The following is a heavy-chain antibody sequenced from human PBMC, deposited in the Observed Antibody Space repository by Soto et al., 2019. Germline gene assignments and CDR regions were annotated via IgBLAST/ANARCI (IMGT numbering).Heavy chain of an antibody. D-gene: IGHD6-19*01. CDR3: VREEITVAGFFDN. CDR2: TYYRSKWYN. CDR1: GDSVSTKSVA. J-gene: IGHJ4*02. Sequence: SQTLSLTCVISGDSVSTKSVAWNWIRQSPSRGLEWLGRTYYRSKWYNDYAVSVKSRITISPDTSKNHFSLQLDSVTPEDTAVYYCVREEITVAGFFDNWGQGTLVTAPQ. V-gene: IGHV6-1*01.